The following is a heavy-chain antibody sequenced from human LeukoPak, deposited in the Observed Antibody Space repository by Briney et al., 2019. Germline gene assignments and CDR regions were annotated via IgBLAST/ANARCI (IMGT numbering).Heavy chain of an antibody. V-gene: IGHV3-7*01. CDR3: ARDQYWGNYFDY. D-gene: IGHD7-27*01. J-gene: IGHJ4*02. CDR2: IKQDGSEK. Sequence: VADIKQDGSEKYYVDSVKGRFTISRDNAKNSLYLQMNSLRAEDTAVYYCARDQYWGNYFDYWGQGTLVTVSS.